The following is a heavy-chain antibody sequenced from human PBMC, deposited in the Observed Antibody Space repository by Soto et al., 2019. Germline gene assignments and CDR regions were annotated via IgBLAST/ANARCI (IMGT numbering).Heavy chain of an antibody. CDR1: GYTFTSYG. CDR2: ISGYDANT. Sequence: QVQLVQSGAEVKKPGASVKVSCKASGYTFTSYGISWVRQAPGQGREWMGWISGYDANTNHAQKLQGRLAMTTDTYTSTAYMELRSLRSDDTAVYYCARDSVGATTYYYYGMDVWGQGTTVTVSS. J-gene: IGHJ6*02. V-gene: IGHV1-18*01. CDR3: ARDSVGATTYYYYGMDV. D-gene: IGHD1-26*01.